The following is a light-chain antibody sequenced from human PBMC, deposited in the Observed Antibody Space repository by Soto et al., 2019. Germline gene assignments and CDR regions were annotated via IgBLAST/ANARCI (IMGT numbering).Light chain of an antibody. CDR1: QSVSSN. CDR3: QQYNNWPPWT. J-gene: IGKJ1*01. Sequence: EIVMTQSPATLSVSPGERVTLSCRSSQSVSSNLVWYQQKPGQAPSLLIYGASTRATGIPARFSGSGSGTDFTLTISSLQSEDFAVYYCQQYNNWPPWTFGQGTKVEIK. CDR2: GAS. V-gene: IGKV3-15*01.